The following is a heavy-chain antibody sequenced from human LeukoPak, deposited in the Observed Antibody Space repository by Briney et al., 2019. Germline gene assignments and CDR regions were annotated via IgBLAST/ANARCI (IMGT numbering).Heavy chain of an antibody. CDR3: ARERGCIAVAGYYYYGMDV. V-gene: IGHV1-46*01. D-gene: IGHD6-19*01. CDR2: INPSGGST. J-gene: IGHJ6*02. Sequence: ASVKVSCKASGYTFTSYYMHWVRQAPGQGLEWMGIINPSGGSTSYAQKFQGRVTMTRDTSTSTVYMELSSLRSEDTAVYYCARERGCIAVAGYYYYGMDVWGQGTTVTLSS. CDR1: GYTFTSYY.